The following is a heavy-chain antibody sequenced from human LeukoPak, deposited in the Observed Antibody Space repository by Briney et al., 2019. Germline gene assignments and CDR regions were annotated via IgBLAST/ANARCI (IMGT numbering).Heavy chain of an antibody. Sequence: PSETLSLTCTVSGYSISSGYYWSWIRQPPGKGLEWIGYICYSGSTNYNPSLKSRVTISVDTSKNQFSLKLSSVTAADTAVYYCARVGELSHYYYYYYMDVWGKGTTVTVSS. CDR2: ICYSGST. CDR3: ARVGELSHYYYYYYMDV. D-gene: IGHD3-10*01. V-gene: IGHV4-61*01. J-gene: IGHJ6*03. CDR1: GYSISSGYY.